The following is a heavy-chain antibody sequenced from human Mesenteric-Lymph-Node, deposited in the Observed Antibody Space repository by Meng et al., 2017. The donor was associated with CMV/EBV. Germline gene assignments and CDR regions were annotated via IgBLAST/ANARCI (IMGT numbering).Heavy chain of an antibody. Sequence: GGSLRLSCAASGFTFSTNWMHWVRQAPGKGLVWVSGINGDGRRTTYADSVKGRFTISRDNAKNTLDLQMNSLRAEDTAVYYCARDLVLNYDFWSGYPSGGMDVWGQGTTVTVSS. CDR3: ARDLVLNYDFWSGYPSGGMDV. D-gene: IGHD3-3*01. CDR2: INGDGRRT. J-gene: IGHJ6*02. V-gene: IGHV3-74*01. CDR1: GFTFSTNW.